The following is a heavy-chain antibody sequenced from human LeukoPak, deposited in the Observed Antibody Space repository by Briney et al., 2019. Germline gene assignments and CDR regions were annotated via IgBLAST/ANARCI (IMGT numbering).Heavy chain of an antibody. V-gene: IGHV3-23*01. Sequence: GGSLRLSCAASGFTFSSYAMSWVRQAPGKGLEWVSNISGASRGSTYYADSVKGRFTISRDNSKNTLYLQMNSLRAEDTAVYYCARGMDYYDSSGYYVAWGQGTLVTVSS. CDR2: ISGASRGST. J-gene: IGHJ5*02. CDR1: GFTFSSYA. D-gene: IGHD3-22*01. CDR3: ARGMDYYDSSGYYVA.